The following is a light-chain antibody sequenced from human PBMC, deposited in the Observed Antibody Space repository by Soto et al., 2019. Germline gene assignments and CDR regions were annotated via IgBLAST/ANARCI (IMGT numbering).Light chain of an antibody. V-gene: IGLV1-44*01. CDR1: SSNIGTNA. J-gene: IGLJ1*01. Sequence: QSVLTQPPSASGTPGQRVTISCSGGSSNIGTNAVNWYQQLPGTAPKLLIYNNNQRPSGVPDRFSGSKSGTSASLAISGLQSEDEADYYCAAWDDSLNGYVFGTGIKATVL. CDR3: AAWDDSLNGYV. CDR2: NNN.